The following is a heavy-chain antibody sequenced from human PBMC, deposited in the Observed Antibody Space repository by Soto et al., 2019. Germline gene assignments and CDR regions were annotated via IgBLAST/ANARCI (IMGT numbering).Heavy chain of an antibody. CDR2: ISSSSSYI. Sequence: EVQLVESGGGLVKPGGSLRLSCAASGFTFSSYSMNWVRQAPGKGLEWVSSISSSSSYIYYADSVKGRFTISRDNAKNSQYLQMNSLRAEDTAVYYCASLGDTAMVIEGGQGTLVTVSA. V-gene: IGHV3-21*01. CDR3: ASLGDTAMVIE. D-gene: IGHD5-18*01. J-gene: IGHJ4*02. CDR1: GFTFSSYS.